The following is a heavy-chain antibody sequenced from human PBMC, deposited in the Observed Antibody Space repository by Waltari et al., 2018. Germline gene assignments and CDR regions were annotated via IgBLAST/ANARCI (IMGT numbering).Heavy chain of an antibody. CDR3: VRDKGGSYYDY. D-gene: IGHD1-26*01. V-gene: IGHV3-72*01. Sequence: EVQVVESGGGLVQPGGSLRHSCATSGLTSTDPYMNWVRQAPGKGLEWVILIRNKARSFTTDYAASVEGRFAISRDDSKNLLYLQMNSLKTEDTAVYYCVRDKGGSYYDYWGQGTLVTVSS. J-gene: IGHJ4*02. CDR1: GLTSTDPY. CDR2: IRNKARSFTT.